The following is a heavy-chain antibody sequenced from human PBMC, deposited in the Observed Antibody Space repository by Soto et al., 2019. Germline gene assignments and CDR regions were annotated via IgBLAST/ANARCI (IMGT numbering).Heavy chain of an antibody. V-gene: IGHV4-39*01. D-gene: IGHD2-15*01. CDR3: ARQNIVVVVADFDY. Sequence: SETLSLTCTVSGGSISSSSYYWGWIRQPPGKGLEWIGSIYYSGSTYYNPSLKSRVTISVDTSKNQFSLKLSSVTAADTAVYYCARQNIVVVVADFDYWGQGTLVTVSS. J-gene: IGHJ4*02. CDR1: GGSISSSSYY. CDR2: IYYSGST.